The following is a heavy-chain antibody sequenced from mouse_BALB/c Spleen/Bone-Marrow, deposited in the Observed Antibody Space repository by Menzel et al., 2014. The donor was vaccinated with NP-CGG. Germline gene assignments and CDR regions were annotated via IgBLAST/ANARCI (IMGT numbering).Heavy chain of an antibody. CDR3: ARRLRDY. CDR1: GYAFTNPL. CDR2: INPGGGDI. V-gene: IGHV1-54*01. D-gene: IGHD6-5*01. Sequence: LQESGGELVRPGTSVRVYCRASGYAFTNPLIEWVKQRPGQGIEWIGVINPGGGDIILNEKFKGKATLTAEKSASTAYMRLNSLTSDDSAVYFCARRLRDYWGQGTTLTVSS. J-gene: IGHJ2*01.